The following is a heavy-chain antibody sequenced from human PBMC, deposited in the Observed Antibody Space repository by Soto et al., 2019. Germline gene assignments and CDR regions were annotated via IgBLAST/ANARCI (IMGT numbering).Heavy chain of an antibody. CDR3: ARHFTYSSSPLDY. CDR1: GGSLIRGKFP. D-gene: IGHD6-6*01. Sequence: SETLFPPCTVFGGSLIRGKFPWGRVPQPPGKGLEWIGSIIFSGTTFYNPSLERRVTMSVDTSTNQLSLTLNSVTAADTAVYYCARHFTYSSSPLDYWGQGTLVT. J-gene: IGHJ4*02. V-gene: IGHV4-39*01. CDR2: IIFSGTT.